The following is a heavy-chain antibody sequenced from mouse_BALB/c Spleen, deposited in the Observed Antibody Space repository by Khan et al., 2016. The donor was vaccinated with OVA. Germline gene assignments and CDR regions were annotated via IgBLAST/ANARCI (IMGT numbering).Heavy chain of an antibody. CDR3: ARWNYRYDGYFDY. D-gene: IGHD2-14*01. J-gene: IGHJ2*01. CDR1: GDSITSGY. CDR2: ISYSDST. V-gene: IGHV3-8*02. Sequence: EVQLQESGPSLVKPSQTLSPTCSVTGDSITSGYWNWIRRFPGNKLEYMGYISYSDSTFYNPSLKSRISITRDTSKNQYYLQSNSVTTEDTATYYCARWNYRYDGYFDYWGQGTTLTVSS.